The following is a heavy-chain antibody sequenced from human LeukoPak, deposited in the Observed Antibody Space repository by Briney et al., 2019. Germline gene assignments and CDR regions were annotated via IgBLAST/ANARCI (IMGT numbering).Heavy chain of an antibody. V-gene: IGHV3-23*01. Sequence: GGSLRLSCAASRFTFRSYWMTWVRQAPGKGLEWVSAISGSGGSTYYADSVKGRFTISRDNSKNTLYLQMNSLRAEDTAVYYCVYPIGVVVITGNWGQGTLVTVSS. CDR2: ISGSGGST. CDR3: VYPIGVVVITGN. CDR1: RFTFRSYW. J-gene: IGHJ4*02. D-gene: IGHD3-22*01.